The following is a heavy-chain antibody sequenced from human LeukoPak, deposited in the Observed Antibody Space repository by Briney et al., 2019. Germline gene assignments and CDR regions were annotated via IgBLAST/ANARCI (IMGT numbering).Heavy chain of an antibody. CDR3: ARGGAQQLVPENYGMDV. D-gene: IGHD6-13*01. V-gene: IGHV1-24*01. CDR1: GYTLTELS. Sequence: GASVKVSCKVSGYTLTELSMHWVRQAPGKGLEWMGGFDPEDGETIYAQKFQGRVTMTRDTSTSTVYMELSSLRSEDTAVYYCARGGAQQLVPENYGMDVWGQGTTVTVSS. CDR2: FDPEDGET. J-gene: IGHJ6*02.